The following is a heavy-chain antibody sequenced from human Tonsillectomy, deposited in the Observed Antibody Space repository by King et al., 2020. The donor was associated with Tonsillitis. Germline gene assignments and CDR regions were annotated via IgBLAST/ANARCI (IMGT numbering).Heavy chain of an antibody. Sequence: VQLVESGGGLVQPGGSLRLSCAASGFTFSSYSMNWVRRAPGKGLEWVSYISRTSSTIYYADSVKGRFTISRDNAKNSLYLQMNSLRAEDTAVYYFARDGAWSFPFDYWGQGMLVTVSS. J-gene: IGHJ4*02. D-gene: IGHD3-10*01. CDR3: ARDGAWSFPFDY. CDR2: ISRTSSTI. V-gene: IGHV3-48*01. CDR1: GFTFSSYS.